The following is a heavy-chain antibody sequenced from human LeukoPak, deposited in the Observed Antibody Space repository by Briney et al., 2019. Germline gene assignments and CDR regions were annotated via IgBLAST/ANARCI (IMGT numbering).Heavy chain of an antibody. CDR2: ISSSSSTI. J-gene: IGHJ4*02. CDR1: GFTFSSYS. CDR3: ASNWCSGGLCYAPLGY. D-gene: IGHD2-15*01. V-gene: IGHV3-48*01. Sequence: GGSLRLSCAASGFTFSSYSMNWVRQAPGKGLEWVSYISSSSSTIYYADSVEGRFTISRDNAKNSLYLQMNSLRAEDTAVYYCASNWCSGGLCYAPLGYWGQGTLVTVSS.